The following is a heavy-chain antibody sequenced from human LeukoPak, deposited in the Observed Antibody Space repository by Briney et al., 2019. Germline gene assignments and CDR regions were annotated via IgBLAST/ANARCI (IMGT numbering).Heavy chain of an antibody. CDR3: ATDPNDYSDYVQL. D-gene: IGHD4-11*01. Sequence: GASVKISCKASGYTFTDYYMHWVQQAPGKGLELMGRVDPEDGETIYAEKFQGRVTIIADTSTDTAYMELSSLRSEDTAMYYCATDPNDYSDYVQLWGQGTLVTVSS. CDR1: GYTFTDYY. J-gene: IGHJ4*02. CDR2: VDPEDGET. V-gene: IGHV1-69-2*01.